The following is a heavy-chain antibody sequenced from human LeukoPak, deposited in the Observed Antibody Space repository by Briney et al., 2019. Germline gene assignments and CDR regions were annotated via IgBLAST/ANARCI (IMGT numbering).Heavy chain of an antibody. J-gene: IGHJ4*02. CDR2: IYYSGST. D-gene: IGHD3-3*01. V-gene: IGHV4-39*07. CDR3: ARGPTIFGVVILPPDNYFDY. CDR1: GGSISSSSYY. Sequence: PSETLSLTCTVSGGSISSSSYYWGWIRQPPGKGLEWIGSIYYSGSTYYNPSLKSRVTISVDTSKNQFSLKLSSVTAADTAVYYCARGPTIFGVVILPPDNYFDYWGQGTLVTVSS.